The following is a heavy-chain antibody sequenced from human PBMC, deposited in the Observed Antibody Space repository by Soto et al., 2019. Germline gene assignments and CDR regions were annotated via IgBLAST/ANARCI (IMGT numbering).Heavy chain of an antibody. Sequence: ASLKVSCKASGYTFTRYGISWVRQAPGQGLEWMGWISGYNGDTNYAQKFQGRVSMTIDTSTTTAYMELRSLTSDDTAVYYCEKNGQPPYYYYGLDVWGQGTKVTVSS. J-gene: IGHJ6*02. CDR3: EKNGQPPYYYYGLDV. V-gene: IGHV1-18*01. CDR2: ISGYNGDT. D-gene: IGHD2-8*01. CDR1: GYTFTRYG.